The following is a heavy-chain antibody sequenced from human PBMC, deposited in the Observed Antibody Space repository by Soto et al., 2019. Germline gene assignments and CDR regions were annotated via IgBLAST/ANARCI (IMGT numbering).Heavy chain of an antibody. D-gene: IGHD2-21*02. V-gene: IGHV3-30*04. CDR3: AREDDGGNSDY. Sequence: ESGGGVVQPGRSLRLSCAASGFTFNSFAFHWVRQAPGKGLEWVAIISYDGSRKYYADSVKGRFTISRDNSKNTLYLQMNSLRTGDTAVYYCAREDDGGNSDYWGQGTLVTVSS. CDR1: GFTFNSFA. J-gene: IGHJ4*02. CDR2: ISYDGSRK.